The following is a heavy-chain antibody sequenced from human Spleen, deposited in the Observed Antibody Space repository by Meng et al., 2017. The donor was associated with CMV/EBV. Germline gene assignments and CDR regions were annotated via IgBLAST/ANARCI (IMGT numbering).Heavy chain of an antibody. Sequence: SETLSLTCTVYGGSFSGYYWSWIRQPPGKGLEWIGNLYYTGSTYYNPSLKSRVTISVDTSKNQFSLRLSSVTAADTAVYYCARVRRGYGSQYYFDFWGQGTLVTVSS. CDR1: GGSFSGYY. D-gene: IGHD5-12*01. J-gene: IGHJ4*02. CDR3: ARVRRGYGSQYYFDF. CDR2: LYYTGST. V-gene: IGHV4-34*01.